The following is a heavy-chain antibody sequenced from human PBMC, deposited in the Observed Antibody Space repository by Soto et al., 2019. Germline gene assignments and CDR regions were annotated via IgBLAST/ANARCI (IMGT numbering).Heavy chain of an antibody. CDR2: IYPGDSDT. CDR3: ARLRGYCSGGSCYSAYYYGMDV. J-gene: IGHJ6*02. Sequence: GESLKISCKGSGYSFTSYWIGWVRQMPGKGLGWMGIIYPGDSDTRYSPSFQGQVTISADKSISTAYLQWSSLKASDTAMYYCARLRGYCSGGSCYSAYYYGMDVWGQGTTVTVSS. V-gene: IGHV5-51*01. D-gene: IGHD2-15*01. CDR1: GYSFTSYW.